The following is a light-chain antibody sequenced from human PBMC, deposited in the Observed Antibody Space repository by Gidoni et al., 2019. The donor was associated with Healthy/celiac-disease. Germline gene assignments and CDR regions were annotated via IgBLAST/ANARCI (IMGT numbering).Light chain of an antibody. CDR3: QQRSNWPPLT. CDR1: QSVSSY. J-gene: IGKJ4*01. Sequence: EIVLTQSPATLSLSPGERATLSCRASQSVSSYLAWYQQKPGQAPRLLIYDHSDRATGLTAGFSGSGCVTDFALTISSLEHEDFAVYYCQQRSNWPPLTFGGGTKVEIK. V-gene: IGKV3-11*01. CDR2: DHS.